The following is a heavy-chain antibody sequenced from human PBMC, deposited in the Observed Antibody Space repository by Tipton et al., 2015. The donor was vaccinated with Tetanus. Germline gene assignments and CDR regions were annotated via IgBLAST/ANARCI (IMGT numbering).Heavy chain of an antibody. CDR2: MSYSGST. CDR1: GNSITNGGYY. D-gene: IGHD1-26*01. Sequence: TLSLTCSVFGNSITNGGYYWNWIRQPPGKGLQWIGYMSYSGSTHIIPSLRGRVTISLTTSKNSFSLEMHSVTAADTAVYYCARDQARGARGWNYFDYWGQGTLVTVSS. CDR3: ARDQARGARGWNYFDY. J-gene: IGHJ4*02. V-gene: IGHV4-30-4*01.